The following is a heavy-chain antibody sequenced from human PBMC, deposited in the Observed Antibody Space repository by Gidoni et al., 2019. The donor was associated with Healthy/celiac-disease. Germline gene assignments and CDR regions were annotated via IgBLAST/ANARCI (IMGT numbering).Heavy chain of an antibody. CDR1: GFTFSSYA. J-gene: IGHJ4*02. CDR3: AKDHPHYGDYTYYFDY. V-gene: IGHV3-23*04. D-gene: IGHD4-17*01. CDR2: ISGSGGST. Sequence: EVQLVESGGGLVQPGGSLRLSCAASGFTFSSYAMSWVRQAPGKGLEWVSAISGSGGSTYYADSVKGRFTISRDNSKNTLYLQMNSLRAEDTAVYYCAKDHPHYGDYTYYFDYWGQGTLVTVSS.